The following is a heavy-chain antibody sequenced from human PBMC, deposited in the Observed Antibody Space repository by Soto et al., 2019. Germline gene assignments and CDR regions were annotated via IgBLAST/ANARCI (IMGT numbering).Heavy chain of an antibody. CDR2: INAGNGNT. CDR1: GYTFTSYA. CDR3: ARGYDILTGYYNAFDI. V-gene: IGHV1-3*01. J-gene: IGHJ3*02. D-gene: IGHD3-9*01. Sequence: QVQLVQSGAEVKKPGASVKVSCKASGYTFTSYAMHWVRQAPGQRLEWMGWINAGNGNTKYSQKFRGRVTITRDTSASTAYMELSSLRSEDTAVYYCARGYDILTGYYNAFDIWGQGTMVTVSS.